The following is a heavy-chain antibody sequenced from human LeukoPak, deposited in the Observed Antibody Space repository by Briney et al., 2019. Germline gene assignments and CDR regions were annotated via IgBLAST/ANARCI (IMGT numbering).Heavy chain of an antibody. J-gene: IGHJ5*02. D-gene: IGHD3-3*01. CDR2: IYYSGST. CDR3: ARAYDFWSGHNWFDP. Sequence: NWVRQHPGKGLEWIGYIYYSGSTYYNPSLKSRVTISVDTSKNQFSLKLSSVTAADTAVYYCARAYDFWSGHNWFDPWGQGTLVTVSS. V-gene: IGHV4-31*02.